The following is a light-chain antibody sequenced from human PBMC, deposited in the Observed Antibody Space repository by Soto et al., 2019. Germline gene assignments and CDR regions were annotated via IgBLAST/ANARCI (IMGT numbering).Light chain of an antibody. CDR2: TNS. CDR1: SSNIGAGYD. V-gene: IGLV1-40*01. CDR3: QSYDSSLSALV. Sequence: QSVLTQPPSVSGAPGQGVTISCAGTSSNIGAGYDVHWYQQVPGTAPKLLIYTNSNRPSGVPDRFSGSKSGTSASLAITGLQAADEADYYCQSYDSSLSALVFGGGTKPTVL. J-gene: IGLJ3*02.